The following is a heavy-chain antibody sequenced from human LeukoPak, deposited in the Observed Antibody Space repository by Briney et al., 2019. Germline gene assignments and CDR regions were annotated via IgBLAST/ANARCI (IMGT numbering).Heavy chain of an antibody. CDR3: AREDIVVVPAAYGMDV. CDR1: GYTFTGYY. Sequence: GASVKVSCKASGYTFTGYYMHWVRQAPGQGLEWMGWINPNSGRTNYAQKFQGWVTMTRDTSISTAYMELSRLRSDDTAVYYCAREDIVVVPAAYGMDVWGQGTTVTVSS. D-gene: IGHD2-2*01. J-gene: IGHJ6*02. CDR2: INPNSGRT. V-gene: IGHV1-2*04.